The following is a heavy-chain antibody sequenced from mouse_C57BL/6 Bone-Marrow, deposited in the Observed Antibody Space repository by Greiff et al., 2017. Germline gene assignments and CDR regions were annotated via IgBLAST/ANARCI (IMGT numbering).Heavy chain of an antibody. CDR3: ARGLYGYGGGFAY. V-gene: IGHV14-3*01. CDR1: GFNINNTY. J-gene: IGHJ3*01. D-gene: IGHD2-2*01. CDR2: IDPADGYT. Sequence: VQLQQSVAALVRPGASVKLSCTASGFNINNTYMHWVKQRPEQGLEWIGRIDPADGYTTYAPKFQGKATITADTYSNTAYLPLSSLTSEDSAIYYCARGLYGYGGGFAYGGQGTLVTVSA.